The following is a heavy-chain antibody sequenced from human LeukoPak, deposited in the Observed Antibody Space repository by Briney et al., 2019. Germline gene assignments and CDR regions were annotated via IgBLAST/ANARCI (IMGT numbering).Heavy chain of an antibody. Sequence: GGSLRLSCAASGFTFSSYSMNWVRQAPGKGLEWVSTIYGGGANTFYADSVKGRFTISRDDSKNMQFLEMDSLRPEDTAVYFCAKRITVAAGIYFDSWGQGTLVTVSS. CDR1: GFTFSSYS. J-gene: IGHJ4*02. V-gene: IGHV3-23*01. CDR3: AKRITVAAGIYFDS. CDR2: IYGGGANT. D-gene: IGHD6-19*01.